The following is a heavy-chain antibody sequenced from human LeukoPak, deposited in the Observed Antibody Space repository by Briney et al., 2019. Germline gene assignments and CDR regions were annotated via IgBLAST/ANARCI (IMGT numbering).Heavy chain of an antibody. CDR1: GGTFNNSA. D-gene: IGHD4-17*01. CDR2: IMPLFGTA. J-gene: IGHJ5*02. V-gene: IGHV1-69*05. Sequence: SVKVSCKTSGGTFNNSAISWVRQAPGQGLEWLGGIMPLFGTAGYAQKFQGRVTITKDESTRTVYLELTSLTSDDTAVYYCARDVHGDYGSGWFDPWGQGTLVTVSS. CDR3: ARDVHGDYGSGWFDP.